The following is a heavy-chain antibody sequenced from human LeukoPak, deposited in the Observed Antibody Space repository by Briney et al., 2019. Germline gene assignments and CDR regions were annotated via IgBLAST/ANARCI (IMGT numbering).Heavy chain of an antibody. J-gene: IGHJ4*02. CDR2: IYYSGST. D-gene: IGHD3-22*01. CDR3: ARSEITRIVVAIDY. Sequence: SETLSLTCTVSGGSISSSSYYWGWIRQPPGKGLEWIGSIYYSGSTYYNPSLKSRVTISVDTSKNQFSLKLSSVTAADTAVYYCARSEITRIVVAIDYWGQGTLVTVSS. CDR1: GGSISSSSYY. V-gene: IGHV4-39*01.